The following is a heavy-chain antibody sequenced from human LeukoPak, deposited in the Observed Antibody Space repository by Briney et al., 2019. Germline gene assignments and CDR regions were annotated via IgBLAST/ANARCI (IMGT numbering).Heavy chain of an antibody. J-gene: IGHJ4*02. CDR2: IWYDGSNK. Sequence: GGSLRLSCAASGFTFSSYGTHWVRQAPGKGLEWVAVIWYDGSNKYYADSVKGRFTISRDNSKNTLYLQMNSLRAEDTAVYYCARDPVVDTAMAIDYWGQGTLVTVSS. CDR1: GFTFSSYG. V-gene: IGHV3-33*01. D-gene: IGHD5-18*01. CDR3: ARDPVVDTAMAIDY.